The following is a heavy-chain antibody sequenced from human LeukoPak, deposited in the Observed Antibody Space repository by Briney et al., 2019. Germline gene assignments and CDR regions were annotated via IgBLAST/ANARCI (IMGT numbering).Heavy chain of an antibody. CDR3: AREMATANFDD. CDR1: GGSISSYS. CDR2: IYYSGST. Sequence: PSETLSLTCTVSGGSISSYSWNWIRQPPGKGLEWIGYIYYSGSTNYNPSLKSRVTISVDTSKNQFSLKLSSVTAADTAVYYCAREMATANFDDWGQGTLVTVSS. D-gene: IGHD5-24*01. V-gene: IGHV4-59*01. J-gene: IGHJ4*02.